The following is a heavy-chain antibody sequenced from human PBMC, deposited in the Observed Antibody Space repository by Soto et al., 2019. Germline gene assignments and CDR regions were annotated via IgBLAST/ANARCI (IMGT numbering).Heavy chain of an antibody. V-gene: IGHV4-59*01. CDR2: IYYSGST. CDR1: GASISSYY. Sequence: PSETLSLTCTVSGASISSYYWSWIRQPPGKGLEWIGYIYYSGSTNYNPSLKSRVTMTRDTSISTAYMELSRLRSDDTAVYYCAREGYPMEGYYFDYWGQGTLVTVSS. J-gene: IGHJ4*02. CDR3: AREGYPMEGYYFDY. D-gene: IGHD3-3*01.